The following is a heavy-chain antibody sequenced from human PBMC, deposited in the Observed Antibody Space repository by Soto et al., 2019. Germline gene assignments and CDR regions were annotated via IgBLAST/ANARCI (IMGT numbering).Heavy chain of an antibody. CDR3: ARPWANYYDSSGYDY. CDR2: IWYDGSNK. D-gene: IGHD3-22*01. V-gene: IGHV3-33*01. Sequence: GSLRLSCAASGFTFSSYGMHWVRQAPGKGLEWVAVIWYDGSNKYYADSVKGRFTISRDNSKNTLYLQMNSLRAEDTAVYYCARPWANYYDSSGYDYWGQGTLVTVSS. J-gene: IGHJ4*02. CDR1: GFTFSSYG.